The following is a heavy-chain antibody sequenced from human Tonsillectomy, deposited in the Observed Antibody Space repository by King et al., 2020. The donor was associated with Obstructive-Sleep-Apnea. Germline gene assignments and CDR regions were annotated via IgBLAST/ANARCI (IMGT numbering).Heavy chain of an antibody. V-gene: IGHV3-43*01. CDR2: ISWDGSST. Sequence: VQLVESGGVVVQPGGSLRLSCAASGFTFDDYTMHWVRQAPGKGLEWVSLISWDGSSTYYADSVKGRFTISRDNSKNSLYLQMNSLRTEDTALYYCVKESGVTPRHYYYGMDVWGQGTTVTVSS. J-gene: IGHJ6*02. D-gene: IGHD2-8*01. CDR3: VKESGVTPRHYYYGMDV. CDR1: GFTFDDYT.